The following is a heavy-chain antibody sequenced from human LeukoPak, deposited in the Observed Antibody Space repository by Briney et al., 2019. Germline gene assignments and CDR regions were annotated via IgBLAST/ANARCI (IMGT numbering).Heavy chain of an antibody. CDR3: ARAPTTWAFDI. D-gene: IGHD4-17*01. CDR2: ISSSGSTI. Sequence: GGSLRLSCAASGFTFSDYSMSWIRQAPGKGLEWVSYISSSGSTIYYADSVKGRFTISRDNAKNSLYLQMNSLRAEDTAVYYCARAPTTWAFDIWGQGTMVTVSS. J-gene: IGHJ3*02. CDR1: GFTFSDYS. V-gene: IGHV3-11*01.